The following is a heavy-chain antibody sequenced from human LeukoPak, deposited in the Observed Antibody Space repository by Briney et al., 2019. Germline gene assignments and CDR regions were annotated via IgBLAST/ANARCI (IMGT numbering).Heavy chain of an antibody. V-gene: IGHV4-34*01. D-gene: IGHD3-9*01. CDR1: CGGFCGFY. CDR2: INHSGST. J-gene: IGHJ6*02. Sequence: PSETLSLTRAVYCGGFCGFYLRLIPPPPGEGAGGVGGINHSGSTNYNPSLKSRVTISVDTSKNQFSLKLSSVTAADTAVYYCARGPLTGYLVKAYYGMDVWGQGTTVTVSS. CDR3: ARGPLTGYLVKAYYGMDV.